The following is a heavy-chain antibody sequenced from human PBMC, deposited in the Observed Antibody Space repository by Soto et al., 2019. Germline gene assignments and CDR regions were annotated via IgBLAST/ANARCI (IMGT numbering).Heavy chain of an antibody. CDR2: IPYDGGNK. Sequence: QVQLVESGGVVVQPGRSLRLSCAASGFSFRNYALHWVRQVPGKGLEWVAVIPYDGGNKYYADSVRGRFTISRDNSNATLYLQMNSLRPADTDLYYCARDLSMGGFAPWGQGTLVTVSS. CDR3: ARDLSMGGFAP. D-gene: IGHD3-16*01. V-gene: IGHV3-30-3*01. J-gene: IGHJ5*02. CDR1: GFSFRNYA.